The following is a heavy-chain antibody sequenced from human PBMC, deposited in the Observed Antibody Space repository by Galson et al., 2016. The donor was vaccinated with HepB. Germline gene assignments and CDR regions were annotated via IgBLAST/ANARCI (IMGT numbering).Heavy chain of an antibody. CDR1: GFIFSSYG. J-gene: IGHJ4*02. D-gene: IGHD1-26*01. CDR3: ARGRNGFGSSTGH. Sequence: SLRLSCAASGFIFSSYGMHWVRQAPGKGLEWVAVIWYDGNEYYADSVKGRFTISRDNSKNTLYLQMNTLRAEDTAVYYCARGRNGFGSSTGHWGQGTLVTVSS. V-gene: IGHV3-33*01. CDR2: IWYDGNE.